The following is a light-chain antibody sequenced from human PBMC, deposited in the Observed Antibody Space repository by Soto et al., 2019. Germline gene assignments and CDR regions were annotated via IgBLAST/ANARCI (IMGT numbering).Light chain of an antibody. CDR3: QHYNSYSEA. V-gene: IGKV1-5*03. Sequence: DIQMTQSPSTLSGSVGDRVTITCRASPTISSWLAWYQQKPGKAPNLLIYKASTLKSGVPSRFSGSGSGTEFTITISSLQPDDFATYYCQHYNSYSEAFGQGTKV. CDR1: PTISSW. CDR2: KAS. J-gene: IGKJ1*01.